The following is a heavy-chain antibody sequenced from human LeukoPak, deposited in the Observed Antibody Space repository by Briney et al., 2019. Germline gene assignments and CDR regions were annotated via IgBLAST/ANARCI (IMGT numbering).Heavy chain of an antibody. Sequence: ASVKVSCKASGYTFTSYGISWVRQAPGQGLEWMGWISAYNGNTNYAQKLQGRVTMTTDTSTSTAYMELRSLRSDDTAVYYCYTTIGYCSSTSCSDLDYWGQGTLVTVSS. D-gene: IGHD2-2*01. CDR1: GYTFTSYG. V-gene: IGHV1-18*01. CDR3: YTTIGYCSSTSCSDLDY. CDR2: ISAYNGNT. J-gene: IGHJ4*02.